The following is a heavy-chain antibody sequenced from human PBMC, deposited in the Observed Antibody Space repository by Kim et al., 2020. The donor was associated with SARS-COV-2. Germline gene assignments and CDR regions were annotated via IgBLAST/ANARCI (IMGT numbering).Heavy chain of an antibody. D-gene: IGHD2-2*01. J-gene: IGHJ6*02. CDR2: LYYSGST. V-gene: IGHV4-39*01. Sequence: SETLSLTCTVSGGSISSSSYYWGWIRQPPGKGLEWIGSLYYSGSTYYNPSLKSRVTISVDTSKNQFSLKLSSVTAADTAVYYCARHSGHRGYCSSTSCYERVPYGMDVWGQGTTVTVSS. CDR3: ARHSGHRGYCSSTSCYERVPYGMDV. CDR1: GGSISSSSYY.